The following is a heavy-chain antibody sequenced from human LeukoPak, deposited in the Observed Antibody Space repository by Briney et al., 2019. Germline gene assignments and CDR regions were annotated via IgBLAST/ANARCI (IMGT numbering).Heavy chain of an antibody. CDR2: ISSSGSTI. D-gene: IGHD3-10*01. J-gene: IGHJ6*03. V-gene: IGHV3-11*01. CDR3: AKDRGFYYYYMDV. Sequence: GGSLRLSCAASGFTFSDYYMSWIRQAPGKGLEWVSYISSSGSTIYYADSVKGRFTISRDNSKNTLYLQMNSLRAEDTAVYYCAKDRGFYYYYMDVWGKGTTVTVSS. CDR1: GFTFSDYY.